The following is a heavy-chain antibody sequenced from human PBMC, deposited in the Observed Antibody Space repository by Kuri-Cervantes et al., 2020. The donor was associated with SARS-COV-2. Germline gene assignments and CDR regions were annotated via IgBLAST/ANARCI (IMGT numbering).Heavy chain of an antibody. V-gene: IGHV5-51*01. CDR1: GYSFTSYW. Sequence: GGSLRLSCKGSGYSFTSYWIGWVRQMPGKGLEWMGIIYPGDSDTRYSPSFQGQVTISADKSISTAYLQWSSLKASGTAMYYCARQSADCSSTSCYIDYWGQGTLVTVSS. J-gene: IGHJ4*02. CDR2: IYPGDSDT. CDR3: ARQSADCSSTSCYIDY. D-gene: IGHD2-2*02.